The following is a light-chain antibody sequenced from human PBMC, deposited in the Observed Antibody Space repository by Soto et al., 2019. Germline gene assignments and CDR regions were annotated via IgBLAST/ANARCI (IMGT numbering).Light chain of an antibody. V-gene: IGKV1-12*01. CDR2: AAS. J-gene: IGKJ1*01. CDR1: QGVSSY. Sequence: DIQMTQSPSSVPASVGDRVTITCRASQGVSSYLAWYQQKPGKAPELLIYAASNLRSGVPSRFSGSGSGTDFTRTISSLQPEDFATYYCQQADSFPRTFGPGTKVEIK. CDR3: QQADSFPRT.